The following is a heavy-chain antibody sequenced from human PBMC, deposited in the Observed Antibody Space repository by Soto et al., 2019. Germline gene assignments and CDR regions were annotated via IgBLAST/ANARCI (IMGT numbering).Heavy chain of an antibody. J-gene: IGHJ4*02. V-gene: IGHV4-31*03. CDR3: ARGDSVFDY. Sequence: SETLSLTCTVSGRSISSGCFFWTWIRQHPVKGLEWIGSIHYSGRSKYNPSLGSRLTMSIDTSKNQFSLNLNSVTAADTAMYYCARGDSVFDYWGQGTLVTVSS. CDR2: IHYSGRS. CDR1: GRSISSGCFF. D-gene: IGHD2-21*01.